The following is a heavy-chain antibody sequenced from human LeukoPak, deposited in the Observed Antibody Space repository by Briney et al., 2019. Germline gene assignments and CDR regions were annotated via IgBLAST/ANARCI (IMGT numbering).Heavy chain of an antibody. J-gene: IGHJ4*02. CDR2: INHSGST. Sequence: SETLSLTCAVYGGSFSGYYWSWIRQPPGKGLEWIGEINHSGSTNYNPSLKSRVTISVDTSKNQFSLKLSSVTAADTAVYYCARDRRPGAGYWGQGTLVTVSS. CDR3: ARDRRPGAGY. V-gene: IGHV4-34*01. CDR1: GGSFSGYY. D-gene: IGHD4-17*01.